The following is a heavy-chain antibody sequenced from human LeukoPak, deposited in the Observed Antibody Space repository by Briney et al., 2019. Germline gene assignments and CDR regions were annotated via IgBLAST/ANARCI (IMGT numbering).Heavy chain of an antibody. Sequence: GGSLRLSCAASGFTFSSYGMHWVRQAPGKGLEWVAVIWYDGSNKYYADSVKGRFTISRDNSKNTLYLQMNSLRDEDTAVYYCGAVGATSPFDYWGQGTLVTVSS. CDR2: IWYDGSNK. CDR1: GFTFSSYG. CDR3: GAVGATSPFDY. D-gene: IGHD1-26*01. J-gene: IGHJ4*02. V-gene: IGHV3-33*01.